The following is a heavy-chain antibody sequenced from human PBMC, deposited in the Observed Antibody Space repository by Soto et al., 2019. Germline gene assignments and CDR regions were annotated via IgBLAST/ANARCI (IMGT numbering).Heavy chain of an antibody. D-gene: IGHD2-2*01. J-gene: IGHJ4*02. CDR1: GGSFSGYY. V-gene: IGHV4-34*01. CDR3: ARGGYIVVVPAAISYFDY. CDR2: INHSGST. Sequence: SETLSLTCAVYGGSFSGYYWSWIRQPPGKGLEWIGEINHSGSTNYNPSLKSRVTISVDTSKNQFSLKLSSVTAADTAVYYCARGGYIVVVPAAISYFDYWGQGTLVTVSS.